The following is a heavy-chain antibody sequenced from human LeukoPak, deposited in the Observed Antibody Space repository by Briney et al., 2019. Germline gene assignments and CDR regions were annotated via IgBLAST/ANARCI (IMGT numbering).Heavy chain of an antibody. V-gene: IGHV4-59*12. D-gene: IGHD3-22*01. Sequence: SETLSLTCAASGGSISSYYWSWIRQPPGKGLEWIGYIYHSGSTNYKPSLKSRLTISVDTSKNQFSLKLSSVTAADTAVYYCARVGYDSSGYDGYWGQGTLVTVSS. CDR1: GGSISSYY. CDR2: IYHSGST. CDR3: ARVGYDSSGYDGY. J-gene: IGHJ4*02.